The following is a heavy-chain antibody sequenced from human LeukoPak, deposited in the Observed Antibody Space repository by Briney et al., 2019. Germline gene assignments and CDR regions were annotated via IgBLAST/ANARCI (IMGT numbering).Heavy chain of an antibody. Sequence: ASVKVSCKASGYTFTDYFMNWVRQAPGQGLEWMGWMNPNSGNTGYAQKFQGRVTMTRNTSISTAYMELSSLRSEDTAVYYCARGLTVAGYYYYYYMDVWGKGTTVTISS. J-gene: IGHJ6*03. V-gene: IGHV1-8*02. CDR3: ARGLTVAGYYYYYYMDV. CDR1: GYTFTDYF. CDR2: MNPNSGNT. D-gene: IGHD6-19*01.